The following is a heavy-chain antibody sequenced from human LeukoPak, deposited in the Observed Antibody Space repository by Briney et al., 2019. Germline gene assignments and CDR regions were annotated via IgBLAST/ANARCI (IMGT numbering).Heavy chain of an antibody. V-gene: IGHV4-59*01. CDR3: ARGYGRYFDY. J-gene: IGHJ4*02. CDR1: NGSITSFY. CDR2: IYYTGNT. D-gene: IGHD5-18*01. Sequence: LETLSVTCTVSNGSITSFYWTWIRQPPGQGLEWIGYIYYTGNTDYNPCLKSRVTISVDTSKNQFSLKLSSVTAADTAVYYCARGYGRYFDYWGQGTLVTVSS.